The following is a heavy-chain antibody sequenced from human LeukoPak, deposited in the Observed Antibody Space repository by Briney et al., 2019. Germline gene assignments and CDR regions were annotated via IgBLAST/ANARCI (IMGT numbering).Heavy chain of an antibody. D-gene: IGHD3-16*01. CDR2: IYYCGST. CDR3: ARILYHFGSVWGRPNDH. CDR1: GGSINNYY. V-gene: IGHV4-59*01. J-gene: IGHJ4*02. Sequence: SETLSLTCTVCGGSINNYYWSWIRQPPGKGMEWIGYIYYCGSTNYNPSLKRRVTFSVDTSKNHFSLKLISVTAADTAVYYCARILYHFGSVWGRPNDHWGQGTLVTVSS.